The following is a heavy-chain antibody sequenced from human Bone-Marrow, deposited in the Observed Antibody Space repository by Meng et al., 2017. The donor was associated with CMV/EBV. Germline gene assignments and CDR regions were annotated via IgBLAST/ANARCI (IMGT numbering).Heavy chain of an antibody. V-gene: IGHV1-69*05. CDR2: IIPIFGTA. J-gene: IGHJ6*01. CDR1: GGTFSSYA. D-gene: IGHD4-11*01. CDR3: ARFSIGPNPRTTVTKYYYYYYGMDV. Sequence: SVKVSCKASGGTFSSYAISWVRQAPGQGLEWMGGIIPIFGTANYAQKFQGRVTITTDESTSTAYMELSSLRSEDTAVYYCARFSIGPNPRTTVTKYYYYYYGMDVWGQGTTVTVSS.